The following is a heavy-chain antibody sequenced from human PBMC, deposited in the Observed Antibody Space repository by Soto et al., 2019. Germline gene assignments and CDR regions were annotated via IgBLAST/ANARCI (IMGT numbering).Heavy chain of an antibody. D-gene: IGHD3-3*01. J-gene: IGHJ4*02. Sequence: PGGSLRLSCAASGFTFSSYEMNWVRQAPGKGLEWVSYISSGGTTIYYADSVKGRFTISRDNANNSLDLQMNSLRADDTAIYYCARALDFWSGYLSDWGQGTLVTVSS. CDR1: GFTFSSYE. V-gene: IGHV3-48*03. CDR2: ISSGGTTI. CDR3: ARALDFWSGYLSD.